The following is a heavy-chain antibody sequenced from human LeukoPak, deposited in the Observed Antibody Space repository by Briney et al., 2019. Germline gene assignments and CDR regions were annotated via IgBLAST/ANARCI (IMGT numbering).Heavy chain of an antibody. J-gene: IGHJ4*02. CDR1: GFTIATSA. D-gene: IGHD2/OR15-2a*01. V-gene: IGHV3-21*01. CDR3: ARGPEYYLRMGYFDY. CDR2: INSASSHI. Sequence: PGGSLRLSCAASGFTIATSAMNWVRQVPGKGLEWVSSINSASSHIYYAASVRGRFTISRDNAKNSVFLQMYSLGAEDTAVYYCARGPEYYLRMGYFDYWGQGGLVTVSS.